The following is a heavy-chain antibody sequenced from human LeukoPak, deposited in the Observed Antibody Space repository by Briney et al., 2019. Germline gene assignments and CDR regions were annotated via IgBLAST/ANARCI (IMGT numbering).Heavy chain of an antibody. CDR1: GGTFSSYA. Sequence: SVKVSCKASGGTFSSYAISWVRQAPGQGLEWMGGIIPIFGTANYAQKFQGRVTITADESTSTAYMELTSLTSEDTAVYYCAKEVTLIVVARSFFDYWGQGTLVTVSS. D-gene: IGHD3-22*01. J-gene: IGHJ4*02. CDR3: AKEVTLIVVARSFFDY. CDR2: IIPIFGTA. V-gene: IGHV1-69*13.